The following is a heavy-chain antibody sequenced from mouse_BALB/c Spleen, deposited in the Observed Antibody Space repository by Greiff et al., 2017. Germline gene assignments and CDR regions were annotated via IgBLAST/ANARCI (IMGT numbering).Heavy chain of an antibody. V-gene: IGHV2-9*02. CDR3: ARDRPYAMDY. CDR1: GFSLTSYG. Sequence: QVHVKQSGPGLVAPSQSLSITCTVSGFSLTSYGVHWVRQPPGKGLEWLGVIWAGGSTNYNSALMSRLSISKDNSTSQVFLKMNSLQTDDTAMYYCARDRPYAMDYWGQGTSVTVSS. CDR2: IWAGGST. J-gene: IGHJ4*01.